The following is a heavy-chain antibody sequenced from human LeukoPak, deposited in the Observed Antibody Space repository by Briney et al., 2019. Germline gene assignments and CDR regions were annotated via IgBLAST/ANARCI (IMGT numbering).Heavy chain of an antibody. D-gene: IGHD4-17*01. CDR1: GGSISSGGYS. CDR2: IYHSGST. Sequence: SQTLSLTCAVSGGSISSGGYSWRWLRQPPGKGLEWIGYIYHSGSTYYNPSLKSRVTISVDRSKNQFSLKLSSVTAADTAVYYCARVNDYGDYVDYWGQGTLVTVSS. V-gene: IGHV4-30-2*01. J-gene: IGHJ4*02. CDR3: ARVNDYGDYVDY.